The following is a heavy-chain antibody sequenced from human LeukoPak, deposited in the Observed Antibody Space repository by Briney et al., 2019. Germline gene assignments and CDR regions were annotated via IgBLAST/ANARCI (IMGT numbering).Heavy chain of an antibody. J-gene: IGHJ4*02. CDR2: ISWNSGRI. CDR3: ARDSTWQLDY. Sequence: PGRSLRLSCTASGFSFDHYAMHWVRQPPGKGLEWVSGISWNSGRIVYADSVKGRFTISRDNTKNALYLQMNSLRADDTAVYFCARDSTWQLDYWGQGTLITVSS. D-gene: IGHD5-12*01. CDR1: GFSFDHYA. V-gene: IGHV3-9*01.